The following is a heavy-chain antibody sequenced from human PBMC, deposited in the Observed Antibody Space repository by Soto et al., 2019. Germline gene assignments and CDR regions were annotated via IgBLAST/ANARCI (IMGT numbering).Heavy chain of an antibody. J-gene: IGHJ5*02. Sequence: QVQLVQSGAEVKKPGASVKVSCKASGYTFTSYAMHWVRQAPGQRLEWMGWINAGNGNTKYSQKFQGRVTITRDTSATTAYKELSSLRSEDTAVYYCARAPSPPDYDFWSGYPASYNWFDPWGQGTLVTVSS. V-gene: IGHV1-3*01. CDR2: INAGNGNT. CDR3: ARAPSPPDYDFWSGYPASYNWFDP. CDR1: GYTFTSYA. D-gene: IGHD3-3*01.